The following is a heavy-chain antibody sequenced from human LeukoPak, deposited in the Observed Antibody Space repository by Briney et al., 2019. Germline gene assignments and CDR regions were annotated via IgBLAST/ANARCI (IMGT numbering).Heavy chain of an antibody. D-gene: IGHD3-22*01. Sequence: ASVKVSCKASGYTFTTYTIHWVRQAPGQRLEWMGWINTGNGNTKYSQEFQGRVTITTDTSASTAYMELSSLRFEDMAVYYCARDPKYYRDSSNYVGSAWLAPWGQGTLVTVSS. CDR2: INTGNGNT. V-gene: IGHV1-3*03. CDR3: ARDPKYYRDSSNYVGSAWLAP. CDR1: GYTFTTYT. J-gene: IGHJ5*02.